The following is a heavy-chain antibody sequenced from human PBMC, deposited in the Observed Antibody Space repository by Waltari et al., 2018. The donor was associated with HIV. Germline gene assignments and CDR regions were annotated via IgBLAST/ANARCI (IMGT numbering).Heavy chain of an antibody. D-gene: IGHD5-12*01. J-gene: IGHJ4*02. CDR1: GFAFSGYW. V-gene: IGHV3-7*01. CDR3: VRDGPFVDVEY. CDR2: IKEDGGVE. Sequence: EVQLVESGGGLVQPGGSLRLSCAASGFAFSGYWLGWVRQAPGKGLEWVANIKEDGGVEYYVDSLKGRFTLSRDNPKNLLLLQMNSLRVEDTAVYYCVRDGPFVDVEYWGQGTLVTVSS.